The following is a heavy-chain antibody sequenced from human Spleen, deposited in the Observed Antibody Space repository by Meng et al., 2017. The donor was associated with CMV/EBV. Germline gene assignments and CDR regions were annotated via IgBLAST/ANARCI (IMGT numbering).Heavy chain of an antibody. CDR3: ARDPTGGDGMDV. Sequence: GESLKISCAASGFTFSSYAMHWVRQAPGKGLEWVAVISYDGSNKYYADSVKGRFTISRDNSKNTLYLQMNSLRAEDTAVYYCARDPTGGDGMDVWGQGTTVTVSS. D-gene: IGHD1-14*01. V-gene: IGHV3-30-3*01. CDR2: ISYDGSNK. J-gene: IGHJ6*02. CDR1: GFTFSSYA.